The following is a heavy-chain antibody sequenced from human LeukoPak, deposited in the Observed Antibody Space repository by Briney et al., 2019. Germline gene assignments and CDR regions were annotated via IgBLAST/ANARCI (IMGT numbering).Heavy chain of an antibody. D-gene: IGHD3-10*01. CDR1: GFTFSSYA. Sequence: PGGSLRLSCAASGFTFSSYAMSWVRQAPGKGLEWVSAISGSGGSTYYADSVKGRFTISRDNSKNTLYLQMNSLRAEDTAVYYCAKDSRPYYYGSGSYGRNDYWGQGTLVTVSS. J-gene: IGHJ4*02. CDR2: ISGSGGST. V-gene: IGHV3-23*01. CDR3: AKDSRPYYYGSGSYGRNDY.